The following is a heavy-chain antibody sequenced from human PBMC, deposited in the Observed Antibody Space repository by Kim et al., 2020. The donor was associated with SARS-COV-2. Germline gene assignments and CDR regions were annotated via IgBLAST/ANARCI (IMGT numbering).Heavy chain of an antibody. CDR3: AADRSIVGATIYYYYGMDV. Sequence: SVKVSCKASGFTFTSSAVQWVRQARGHRLEWIGWIVVGRGNTNYAQKFQERVTITRDMSTSTAYMELSRLRSEDTAVYYCAADRSIVGATIYYYYGMDVWGQGTTVTVSS. CDR2: IVVGRGNT. J-gene: IGHJ6*02. D-gene: IGHD1-26*01. CDR1: GFTFTSSA. V-gene: IGHV1-58*01.